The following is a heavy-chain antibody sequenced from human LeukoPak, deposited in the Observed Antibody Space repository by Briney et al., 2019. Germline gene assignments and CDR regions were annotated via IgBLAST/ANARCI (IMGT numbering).Heavy chain of an antibody. D-gene: IGHD6-19*01. CDR2: IYYSGST. CDR3: ARHVSGRFSSGINYYYYYMDV. V-gene: IGHV4-39*01. Sequence: PSETLSLTCTVSSGSISSSSYYWGWIRQPPGKGLEWIGSIYYSGSTYYNPSLKSRVTISVDTSKNQFSLKLSSVTAADTAVYNCARHVSGRFSSGINYYYYYMDVWGKGTTVTVSS. J-gene: IGHJ6*03. CDR1: SGSISSSSYY.